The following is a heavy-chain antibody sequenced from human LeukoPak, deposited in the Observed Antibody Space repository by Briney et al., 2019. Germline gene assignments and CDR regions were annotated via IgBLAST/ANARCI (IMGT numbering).Heavy chain of an antibody. CDR1: GYTFTSYY. CDR3: ARDSPNDYSNYLFDY. J-gene: IGHJ4*02. Sequence: ASVKVSCKASGYTFTSYYMHWVRQAPGQGLEWMGIINPSGGSTSYAQKFQGRVTMTRDTSTSTVYMELSSLRSEDTAVYYCARDSPNDYSNYLFDYWGQGTLVTVSS. CDR2: INPSGGST. V-gene: IGHV1-46*01. D-gene: IGHD4-11*01.